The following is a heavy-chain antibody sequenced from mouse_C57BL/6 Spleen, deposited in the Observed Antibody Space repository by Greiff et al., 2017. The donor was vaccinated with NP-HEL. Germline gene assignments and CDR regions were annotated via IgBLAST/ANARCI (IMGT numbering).Heavy chain of an antibody. D-gene: IGHD2-10*01. CDR3: ARSPSYGNFAY. V-gene: IGHV1-50*01. CDR1: GYTFTSYW. Sequence: QVQLKQPGAELVKPGASVKLSCKASGYTFTSYWMQWVKQRPGQGLEWIGEIDPSDSYTNYNQKFKGKATLTVDTSSSTAYMQLSSLTSEDSAVYYCARSPSYGNFAYWGQGTLVTVSA. J-gene: IGHJ3*01. CDR2: IDPSDSYT.